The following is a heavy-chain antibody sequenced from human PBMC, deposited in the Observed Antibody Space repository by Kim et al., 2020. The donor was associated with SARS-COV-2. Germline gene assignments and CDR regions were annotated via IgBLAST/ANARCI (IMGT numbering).Heavy chain of an antibody. Sequence: SETLSLTCKVSGTSVRSVNYYWSWFRQPPGKGLEWIGYIYYTGSTTYNPSLKRRLIISVDTSKNQFSLKLTSVTASDTAVYYCARVKVPSEEWFDPWGQG. CDR2: IYYTGST. V-gene: IGHV4-61*01. CDR3: ARVKVPSEEWFDP. D-gene: IGHD1-26*01. J-gene: IGHJ5*02. CDR1: GTSVRSVNYY.